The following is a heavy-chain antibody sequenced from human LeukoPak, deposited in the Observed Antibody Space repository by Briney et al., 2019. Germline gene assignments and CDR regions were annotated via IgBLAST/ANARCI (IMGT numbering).Heavy chain of an antibody. V-gene: IGHV3-7*01. D-gene: IGHD6-13*01. CDR3: ARESISSSSPLYYYYYMDV. CDR1: GFTFSSYW. Sequence: GGSLRLSCAASGFTFSSYWMSWVRQAPGKGLEWVANIKQDGSEKYYVDSVKGRFTISRDNAKNSLYLQMNSLRAKDTAVYYCARESISSSSPLYYYYYMDVWGKGTTVTVSS. J-gene: IGHJ6*03. CDR2: IKQDGSEK.